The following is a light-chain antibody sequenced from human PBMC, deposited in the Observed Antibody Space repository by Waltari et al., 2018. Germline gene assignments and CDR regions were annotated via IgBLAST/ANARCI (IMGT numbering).Light chain of an antibody. CDR2: DVN. Sequence: HSALAQPASLSGSPGQSITISCTGTSSHVGAYYYVSWYQQHPGKAPRLMSFDVNDRPAGVSYRFSGSKSGNTASLTISGLQAEDEADYYCCSFTRSNSWVFGGGTKLTVL. J-gene: IGLJ3*02. CDR3: CSFTRSNSWV. V-gene: IGLV2-14*03. CDR1: SSHVGAYYY.